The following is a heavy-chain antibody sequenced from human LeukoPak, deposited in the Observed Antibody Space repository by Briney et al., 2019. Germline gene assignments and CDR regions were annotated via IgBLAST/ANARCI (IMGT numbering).Heavy chain of an antibody. Sequence: GGSLRLSCAASGFTFSDYYMSWIRQAPGKGLEWVSYISSSGSTIYYADSVKGRFTISRDNAKNSLYLQMNSLRAEDTAVYYCARDMGAYYYDSSGYYQLDYRGQGTLVTVSS. J-gene: IGHJ4*02. CDR1: GFTFSDYY. CDR2: ISSSGSTI. CDR3: ARDMGAYYYDSSGYYQLDY. D-gene: IGHD3-22*01. V-gene: IGHV3-11*04.